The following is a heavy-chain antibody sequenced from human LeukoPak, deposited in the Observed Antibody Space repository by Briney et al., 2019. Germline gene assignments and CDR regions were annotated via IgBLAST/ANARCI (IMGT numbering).Heavy chain of an antibody. CDR3: AKVFSGYYYYYMDV. J-gene: IGHJ6*03. D-gene: IGHD1-26*01. CDR1: GFTVSSSY. V-gene: IGHV3-66*02. CDR2: IYSGGTT. Sequence: GGSLRLSCVASGFTVSSSYMTWVRQAPGKGLEWVSFIYSGGTTYYADSVKGRFTISRDNSKNTLYLQMNSLRAEDTAVYYCAKVFSGYYYYYMDVWGKGTTVTISS.